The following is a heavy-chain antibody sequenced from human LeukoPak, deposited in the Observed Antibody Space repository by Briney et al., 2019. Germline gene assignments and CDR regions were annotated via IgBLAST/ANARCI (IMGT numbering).Heavy chain of an antibody. D-gene: IGHD3-9*01. Sequence: GSPRLSCAASGFGFSKFLMNWVRRAPGKGLEWVANIKQDGSEKNYVDSVKGRFTISRDNAKNSLYLQMNNLRVEDTAMYYCAGGTGFIIKDWGQGTLVTVSS. CDR3: AGGTGFIIKD. CDR1: GFGFSKFL. V-gene: IGHV3-7*03. CDR2: IKQDGSEK. J-gene: IGHJ4*02.